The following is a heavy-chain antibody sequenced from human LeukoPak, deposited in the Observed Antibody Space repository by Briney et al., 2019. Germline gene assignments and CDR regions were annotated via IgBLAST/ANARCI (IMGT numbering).Heavy chain of an antibody. D-gene: IGHD3-10*01. CDR3: ASGGYYYGSGTSYSDY. V-gene: IGHV4-4*07. CDR2: IYTSGST. Sequence: SETLSLTCTVSGGSISSYYWSWIRQPAGKGLEWIGRIYTSGSTNYNPSLKSRVTMSVDTSKNQFSLKLSSVTAADTAVYYCASGGYYYGSGTSYSDYWGQGTLVTVSS. CDR1: GGSISSYY. J-gene: IGHJ4*02.